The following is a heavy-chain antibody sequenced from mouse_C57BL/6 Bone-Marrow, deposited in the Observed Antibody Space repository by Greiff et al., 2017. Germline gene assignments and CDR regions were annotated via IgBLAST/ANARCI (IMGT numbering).Heavy chain of an antibody. J-gene: IGHJ1*03. CDR3: AYYYGSSGVYWYFDV. CDR2: IHPNSGST. V-gene: IGHV1-64*01. Sequence: QVQLQQPGAELVKPGASVKLSCKASGYTFTSYWMHWVKQRPGQGLEWIGMIHPNSGSTNYNEKFKSKATLTVDKSSSTAYMQLSRQSSEGSAVYYCAYYYGSSGVYWYFDVWGTGTTVTVSS. CDR1: GYTFTSYW. D-gene: IGHD1-1*01.